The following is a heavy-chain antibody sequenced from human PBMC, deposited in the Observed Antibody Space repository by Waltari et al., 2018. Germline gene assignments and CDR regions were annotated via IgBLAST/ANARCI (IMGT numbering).Heavy chain of an antibody. J-gene: IGHJ4*02. CDR3: AKDDSSGWLVD. V-gene: IGHV3-43*01. Sequence: EVQLVESGGVVVQPGGSLRLSSAASGFTFADYTMHWVRQAPGKGLEWVSLISWDGGSTYYADSVKGRFTISRDNSKNSLYLQMNSLRTEDTALYYCAKDDSSGWLVDWGQGTLVTVSS. CDR2: ISWDGGST. D-gene: IGHD6-19*01. CDR1: GFTFADYT.